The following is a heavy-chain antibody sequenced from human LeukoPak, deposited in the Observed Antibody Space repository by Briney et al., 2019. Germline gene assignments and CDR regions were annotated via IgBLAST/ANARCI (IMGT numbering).Heavy chain of an antibody. J-gene: IGHJ5*02. D-gene: IGHD3-22*01. Sequence: RSGGSLRLSCAASGFTFSDYYMSWIRQAPGKGLEWVSYISSSGSTIYYADSVKGRFTISRDNAKNSLYLQMNSLRAEDTAVYYCASWESKRPYYYDSSGYPNWFDPWGQGTLVTVSS. CDR2: ISSSGSTI. V-gene: IGHV3-11*01. CDR3: ASWESKRPYYYDSSGYPNWFDP. CDR1: GFTFSDYY.